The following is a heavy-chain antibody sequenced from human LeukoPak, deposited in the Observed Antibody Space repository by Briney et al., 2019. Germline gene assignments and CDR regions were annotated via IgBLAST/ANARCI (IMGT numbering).Heavy chain of an antibody. CDR1: GFTVSNHF. CDR2: INHSGST. V-gene: IGHV4-34*01. CDR3: ASRPVQGSGPFDY. J-gene: IGHJ4*02. Sequence: GSLRVSCAASGFTVSNHFMSWVRQAPGKGLEWIGEINHSGSTNYNPSLKSRVTISVDTSKNQFSLKLSSVTAADTAVYYCASRPVQGSGPFDYWGQGTLVTVSS. D-gene: IGHD3-3*01.